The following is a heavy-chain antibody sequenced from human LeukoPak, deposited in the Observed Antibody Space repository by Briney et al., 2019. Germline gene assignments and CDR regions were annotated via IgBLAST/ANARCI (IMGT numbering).Heavy chain of an antibody. J-gene: IGHJ4*02. CDR3: AAPQGPFDY. V-gene: IGHV3-23*01. Sequence: PGGSLRLSCVASGFTFSGYALSWVREAPGKGLEWVSSISGSGGSTYYADSVKGRFTISRDNSKNTLYLQMNSLRAEDTAVYYSAAPQGPFDYWGQGTLVTVSS. CDR1: GFTFSGYA. CDR2: ISGSGGST.